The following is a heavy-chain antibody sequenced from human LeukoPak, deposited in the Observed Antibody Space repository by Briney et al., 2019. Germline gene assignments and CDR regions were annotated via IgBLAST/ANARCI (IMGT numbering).Heavy chain of an antibody. CDR2: INHSGST. J-gene: IGHJ4*02. Sequence: SETLSLTCAVYGGSFSGYYWSWIRQPPGKGLEWIGEINHSGSTNYNPSLKSRVTISVDTSKNQFSLKLSSVTAADTAVYYCARVHRGYSYGHEDYWGREPWSPSPQ. CDR3: ARVHRGYSYGHEDY. CDR1: GGSFSGYY. V-gene: IGHV4-34*01. D-gene: IGHD5-18*01.